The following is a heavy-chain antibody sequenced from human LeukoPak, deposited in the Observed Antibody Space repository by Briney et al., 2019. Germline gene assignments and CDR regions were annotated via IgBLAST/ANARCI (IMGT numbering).Heavy chain of an antibody. V-gene: IGHV1-2*02. CDR1: GYTFTGYY. Sequence: ASVKVSCKASGYTFTGYYIHWVRQAPGQGLEWMGWINPNSGDTNYAQKFQGRVTMTRDTSISTAYMELSRLRPDDTAVYYCARFCSGGSCYGPWGQGTLVTVSS. J-gene: IGHJ5*02. D-gene: IGHD2-15*01. CDR2: INPNSGDT. CDR3: ARFCSGGSCYGP.